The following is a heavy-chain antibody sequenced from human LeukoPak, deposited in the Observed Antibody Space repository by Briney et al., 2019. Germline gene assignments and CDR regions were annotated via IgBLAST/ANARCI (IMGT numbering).Heavy chain of an antibody. J-gene: IGHJ4*02. CDR2: INQDGSKK. V-gene: IGHV3-7*04. Sequence: GGSLRLSCAASGFTFSSYAMHWVRQAPGKGLEWVANINQDGSKKYYVDSVKGRFTISRDNVKNSVYLQMNSRRAEDTAVYSCARAVAAADSYWGRGTLVTVSS. CDR1: GFTFSSYA. D-gene: IGHD6-13*01. CDR3: ARAVAAADSY.